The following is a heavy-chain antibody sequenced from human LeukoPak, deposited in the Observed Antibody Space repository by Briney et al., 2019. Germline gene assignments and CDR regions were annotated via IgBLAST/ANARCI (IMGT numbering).Heavy chain of an antibody. CDR3: ARDNYDFWSGPVGWFDP. CDR1: GGSISSYY. J-gene: IGHJ5*02. CDR2: IYYSGIT. D-gene: IGHD3-3*01. V-gene: IGHV4-59*01. Sequence: MTSETLSLTCTVSGGSISSYYWSWIRQPPGKGLEWIGYIYYSGITNYNPSLKSRVTISVDTSKNQFSLKLSSVTAADTAVYYCARDNYDFWSGPVGWFDPWGQGTLVTVSS.